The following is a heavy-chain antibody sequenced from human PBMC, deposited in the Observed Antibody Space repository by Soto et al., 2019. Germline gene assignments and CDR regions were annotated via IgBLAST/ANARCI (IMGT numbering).Heavy chain of an antibody. CDR2: IWYDRSNK. V-gene: IGHV3-33*01. J-gene: IGHJ4*02. D-gene: IGHD6-19*01. Sequence: QVQLVESGGGVVQPGRSLRLSCAASGFTFSSYGMHWVRQAPGKGLEWVAVIWYDRSNKYYADSVKGRFTISRDNSKNTLYLQMNSLRAEDTAVYYCARDPGEQWLVPRYYFDYWGQGTLVTVSS. CDR3: ARDPGEQWLVPRYYFDY. CDR1: GFTFSSYG.